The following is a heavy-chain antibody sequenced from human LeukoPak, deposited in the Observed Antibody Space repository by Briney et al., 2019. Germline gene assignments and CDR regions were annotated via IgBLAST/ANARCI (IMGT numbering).Heavy chain of an antibody. CDR3: VREFYGP. CDR1: GFSVNNNY. CDR2: IYSGDTT. D-gene: IGHD4-17*01. Sequence: GGSLRLSCTASGFSVNNNYISWVRQAPGRGLEWVSVIYSGDTTFYADSVKDRFTISRDNSKNTVYLQMNNLRGEDTAMYYCVREFYGPWGQGTLVTVSS. V-gene: IGHV3-66*01. J-gene: IGHJ5*02.